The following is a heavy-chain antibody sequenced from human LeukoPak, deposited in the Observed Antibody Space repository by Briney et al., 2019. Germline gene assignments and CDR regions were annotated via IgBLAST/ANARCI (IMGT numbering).Heavy chain of an antibody. CDR2: IKSKTDGGTT. J-gene: IGHJ4*02. V-gene: IGHV3-15*01. CDR1: GFTFSNAW. Sequence: PGGSLRLSCAASGFTFSNAWMTWVRQAPGKGLEWVGRIKSKTDGGTTDYAAPVKGRFAISRDDSKTTLYLQINSPKTEDTAVYYCTTDRIAAADKGKGTDYWGQGTLVTVSS. D-gene: IGHD6-13*01. CDR3: TTDRIAAADKGKGTDY.